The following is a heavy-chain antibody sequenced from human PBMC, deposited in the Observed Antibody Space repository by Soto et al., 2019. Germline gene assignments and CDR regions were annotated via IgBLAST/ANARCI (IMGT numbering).Heavy chain of an antibody. CDR2: ISYDGSNK. CDR1: GFTFSSYA. CDR3: ASEGGGVITMVRGVSYGMDV. J-gene: IGHJ6*02. D-gene: IGHD3-10*01. V-gene: IGHV3-30-3*01. Sequence: QVQLVESGGGVVQPGRSLRLSCAASGFTFSSYAMHWVRQAPGKGLEWVAVISYDGSNKYYADSVKGRFTISRDNSKNTLYLQMNSLRAEDTAVYYCASEGGGVITMVRGVSYGMDVWGQGTTVTVSS.